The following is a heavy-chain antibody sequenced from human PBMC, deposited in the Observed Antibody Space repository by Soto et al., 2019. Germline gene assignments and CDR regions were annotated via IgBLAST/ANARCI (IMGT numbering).Heavy chain of an antibody. CDR3: VSGGAGSYGDYYYYYMDV. CDR1: GYTFTSYG. J-gene: IGHJ6*03. CDR2: ISAYNGNT. Sequence: GAPVKVSCKASGYTFTSYGISWGRPAPGKGLEWMGWISAYNGNTNYAQKLQGRVTMTTDTSTSTAYMELRSLRSDDTAVYYCVSGGAGSYGDYYYYYMDVWGKGTTVTVSS. D-gene: IGHD4-17*01. V-gene: IGHV1-18*01.